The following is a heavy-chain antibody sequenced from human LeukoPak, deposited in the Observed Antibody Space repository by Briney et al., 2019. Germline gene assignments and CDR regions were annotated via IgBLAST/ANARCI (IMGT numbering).Heavy chain of an antibody. CDR3: ARHIGGGIEDMDV. CDR1: GGSIGTYY. CDR2: IYVTGT. Sequence: SETLSLTCTVSGGSIGTYYWSWIRQSPGKGLEWIGYIYVTGTRYNPYLQSRVTISVDRSRSQFFLKMSSVTAADTAVYYCARHIGGGIEDMDVWGKGTKVSVSS. J-gene: IGHJ6*03. V-gene: IGHV4-59*08. D-gene: IGHD3-16*02.